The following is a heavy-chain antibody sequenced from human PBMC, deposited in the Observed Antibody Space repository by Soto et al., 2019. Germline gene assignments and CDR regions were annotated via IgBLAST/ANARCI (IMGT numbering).Heavy chain of an antibody. CDR2: ISYDGSNK. J-gene: IGHJ4*02. Sequence: GSLRLSCAAAGFTFSNYGMHWVRQAPGTGLEWVALISYDGSNKYYADSVKGRFTISRDNSKNTLYLQMNSLRAEDTAVYYCAKDRTSSLGRPADSWGQGTLVTVSS. V-gene: IGHV3-30*18. CDR1: GFTFSNYG. CDR3: AKDRTSSLGRPADS. D-gene: IGHD6-6*01.